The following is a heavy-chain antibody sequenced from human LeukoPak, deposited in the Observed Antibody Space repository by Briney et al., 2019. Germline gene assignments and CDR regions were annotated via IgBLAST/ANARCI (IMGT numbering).Heavy chain of an antibody. Sequence: SETLSLTCAVYGGSFSGYYWSWIRQPPGKGLEWIGYIYYSGSTNYNPSLKSRVTISVDTSKNQFSLKLSSVTAADTAVYYCATGVHGIAAAGDYYFDYWGQGTWSPSPQ. CDR3: ATGVHGIAAAGDYYFDY. CDR1: GGSFSGYY. D-gene: IGHD6-13*01. V-gene: IGHV4-59*01. J-gene: IGHJ4*02. CDR2: IYYSGST.